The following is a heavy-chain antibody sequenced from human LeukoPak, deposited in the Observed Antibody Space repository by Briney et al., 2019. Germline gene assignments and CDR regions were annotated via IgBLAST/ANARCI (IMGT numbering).Heavy chain of an antibody. CDR3: ARGNSDFWSGYYRNWFDP. CDR2: INHSGST. Sequence: SETLSLTCAVYGGSFSGYYWSWIRQPPGKGLEWIGEINHSGSTNYNPSLKSRVTISVDTSKNQFSLKLSSVTAADTAVYYCARGNSDFWSGYYRNWFDPWGQGTLVTVSS. J-gene: IGHJ5*02. V-gene: IGHV4-34*01. D-gene: IGHD3-3*01. CDR1: GGSFSGYY.